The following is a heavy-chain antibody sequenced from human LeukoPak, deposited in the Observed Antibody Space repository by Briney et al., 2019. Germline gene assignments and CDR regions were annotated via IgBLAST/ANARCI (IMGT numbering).Heavy chain of an antibody. CDR3: ARSGREATEIDY. Sequence: PGGSLRLSCAASGFTFSDYFMSWVRQAPGKGLEWLSYINGRGTYIDYAESLKGRITISRDNAQNSLYLQMNSLRVEDTAVYYCARSGREATEIDYWGQGTLVTVSS. CDR2: INGRGTYI. D-gene: IGHD1-1*01. CDR1: GFTFSDYF. J-gene: IGHJ4*02. V-gene: IGHV3-11*06.